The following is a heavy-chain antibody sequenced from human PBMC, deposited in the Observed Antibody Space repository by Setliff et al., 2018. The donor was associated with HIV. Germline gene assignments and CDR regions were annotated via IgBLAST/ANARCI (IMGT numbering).Heavy chain of an antibody. CDR2: IYSTGSI. D-gene: IGHD3-10*01. CDR3: ARGFGTFHAFDM. V-gene: IGHV4-4*07. J-gene: IGHJ3*02. Sequence: ASETLSLTCTVSGGSISSYYWSWIRQPAGKGLEWIGRIYSTGSINYNPSLRSGVTMSVDRSKNSFSLEVTSVTAADTAIYYCARGFGTFHAFDMWGQGTVVTVSS. CDR1: GGSISSYY.